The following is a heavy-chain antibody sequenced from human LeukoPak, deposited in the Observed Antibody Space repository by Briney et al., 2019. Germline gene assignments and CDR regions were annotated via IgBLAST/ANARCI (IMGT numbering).Heavy chain of an antibody. D-gene: IGHD5-24*01. CDR2: IYSGGST. Sequence: GGSLRLSCEASGXTVSSSYMSWVRRAPGKGLEWVSVIYSGGSTDYKDSVKDRFIISRDNSKNTLYLQMNSLRAEDTAVYYCAKEMATMNAFDIWGQGTMVTVSS. J-gene: IGHJ3*02. CDR1: GXTVSSSY. CDR3: AKEMATMNAFDI. V-gene: IGHV3-66*01.